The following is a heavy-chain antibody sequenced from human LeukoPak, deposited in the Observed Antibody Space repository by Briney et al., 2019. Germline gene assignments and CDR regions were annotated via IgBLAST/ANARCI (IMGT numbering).Heavy chain of an antibody. CDR2: IYTTGST. J-gene: IGHJ4*02. V-gene: IGHV4-4*07. CDR3: ARESLGYCSGGSCPYYFDY. D-gene: IGHD2-15*01. CDR1: GDSISSYH. Sequence: SETLSLTCTVSGDSISSYHWSWIRQPAGKGLEWIGRIYTTGSTNYNPSLKSRVTMSVDTSKNQFSLKLSSVTAADTAVYYCARESLGYCSGGSCPYYFDYWGQGTLVTVSS.